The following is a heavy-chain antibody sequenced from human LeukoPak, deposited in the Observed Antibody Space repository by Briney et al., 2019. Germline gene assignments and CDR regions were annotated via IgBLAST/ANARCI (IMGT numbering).Heavy chain of an antibody. D-gene: IGHD3-22*01. J-gene: IGHJ3*02. CDR2: ISSSGST. V-gene: IGHV4-61*02. CDR3: ARGPYSYDSSGAFDI. CDR1: GDSISSGDYY. Sequence: PSETLSLTCTVTGDSISSGDYYWSWIRQPAGKGLEWIGRISSSGSTNYNPSLKSRVTISVDTSKNQFSLKLSSVTAADTAVYFCARGPYSYDSSGAFDIWGQGTMVTVSS.